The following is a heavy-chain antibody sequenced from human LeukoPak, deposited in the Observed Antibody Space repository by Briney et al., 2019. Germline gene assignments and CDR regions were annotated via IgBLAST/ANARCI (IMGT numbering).Heavy chain of an antibody. J-gene: IGHJ4*02. V-gene: IGHV4-4*07. CDR2: IYTSGST. D-gene: IGHD6-19*01. Sequence: SETLSLSCTVYGGSISSYYWSWIRQPAGKCLEWLGRIYTSGSTNYNPSLKSRVTISVDTSKNQFSLKLSSVTAADTAVYYCARDPLDSSGSEADYWGQGTLVTVSS. CDR3: ARDPLDSSGSEADY. CDR1: GGSISSYY.